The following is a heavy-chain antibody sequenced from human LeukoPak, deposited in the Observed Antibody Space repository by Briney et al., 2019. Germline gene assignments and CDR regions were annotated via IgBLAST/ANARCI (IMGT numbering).Heavy chain of an antibody. D-gene: IGHD3-22*01. CDR3: VAQGYYDNSGYFPYYFNY. V-gene: IGHV3-11*01. CDR2: ISSSGGST. Sequence: PGGSLRLSCAASGFTFSDYYVSWIRQAPGKGLEWVSHISSSGGSTSYADSVKGRFTISRDNAKKSLFLQMNNLRAEDTAVYYCVAQGYYDNSGYFPYYFNYWGQGTPVTFSS. CDR1: GFTFSDYY. J-gene: IGHJ4*02.